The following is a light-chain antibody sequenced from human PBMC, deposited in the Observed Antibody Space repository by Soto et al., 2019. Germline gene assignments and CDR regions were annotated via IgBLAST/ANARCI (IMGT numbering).Light chain of an antibody. Sequence: DIQMTQSPSSLSASVGDRVTITCQASQDINKNLIWYQQKPGKAPKLLIYDASDLETGVPSRFSGSGSGTGFTFTISSLQPEDFATYYCQQYNSYPLTFGQGTRLEIK. V-gene: IGKV1-33*01. CDR2: DAS. CDR1: QDINKN. J-gene: IGKJ5*01. CDR3: QQYNSYPLT.